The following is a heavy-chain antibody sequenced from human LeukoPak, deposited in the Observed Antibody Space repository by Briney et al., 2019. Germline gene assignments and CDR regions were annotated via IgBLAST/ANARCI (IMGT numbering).Heavy chain of an antibody. J-gene: IGHJ5*02. Sequence: SVKVSCKASGGTFSSYAISWVRQAPGQGLEWMGGIIPIFGTANYAQKFQGRVTITTDESTSTAYMELSSLRSEDTAVYYCARWDLNSSSWHIWFDPWGQGTLVTVSS. D-gene: IGHD6-13*01. V-gene: IGHV1-69*05. CDR2: IIPIFGTA. CDR3: ARWDLNSSSWHIWFDP. CDR1: GGTFSSYA.